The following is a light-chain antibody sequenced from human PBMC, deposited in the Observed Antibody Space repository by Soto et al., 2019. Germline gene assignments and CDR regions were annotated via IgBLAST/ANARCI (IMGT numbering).Light chain of an antibody. J-gene: IGKJ4*01. V-gene: IGKV3-15*01. Sequence: EIVMTQSPATLAVSPGDTATLSCRASQSLGGNLAWYQQKPGQAPRLLIFRASSRAKGVPARFSGSGSGTEFTLTISSLQSEDFAVYYCQQCNNWPLTFGGGTKVDI. CDR3: QQCNNWPLT. CDR2: RAS. CDR1: QSLGGN.